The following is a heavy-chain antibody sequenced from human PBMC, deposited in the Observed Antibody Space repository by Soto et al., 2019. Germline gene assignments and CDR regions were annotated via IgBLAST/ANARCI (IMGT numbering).Heavy chain of an antibody. J-gene: IGHJ4*02. Sequence: NPSETLSLTCTVSGGPISSGGYYWSWIRQHPGKGLEWIGYIYYSGSTYYNPSLKSRVTISVDTSKNQFSLKLSSVTAADTAVYYCASYFWSGYWRYFDYWGQGTLVTVSS. CDR3: ASYFWSGYWRYFDY. D-gene: IGHD3-3*01. V-gene: IGHV4-31*03. CDR2: IYYSGST. CDR1: GGPISSGGYY.